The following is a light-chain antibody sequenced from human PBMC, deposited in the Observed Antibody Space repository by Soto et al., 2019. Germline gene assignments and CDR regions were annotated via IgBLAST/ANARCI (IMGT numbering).Light chain of an antibody. Sequence: HSALTQPASVSGSPGQSITISCTGTSSDVGGYNYVSWYQQHPGKAPKLMIYDVRNRPSGVSNRFSGSKSGNTASLTISGLQAEDEADYYCNSYASSSTPVVFGGGTKVTVL. J-gene: IGLJ2*01. CDR1: SSDVGGYNY. V-gene: IGLV2-14*03. CDR3: NSYASSSTPVV. CDR2: DVR.